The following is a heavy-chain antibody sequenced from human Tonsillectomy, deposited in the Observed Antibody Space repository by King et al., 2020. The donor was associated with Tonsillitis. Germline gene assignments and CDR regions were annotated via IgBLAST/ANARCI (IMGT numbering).Heavy chain of an antibody. V-gene: IGHV5-10-1*03. CDR1: GYFFTDSW. J-gene: IGHJ5*02. CDR3: GRVVSDRFGP. D-gene: IGHD2-15*01. CDR2: IDPSDSYI. Sequence: VQLVESGAEVRKPGESLRISCKASGYFFTDSWIIWVRQMPGKGLEWMGRIDPSDSYINYSPSFQGHVTISVDKSISTAYLQWSSLKASDTAMYYCGRVVSDRFGPWGQGTLVTVSS.